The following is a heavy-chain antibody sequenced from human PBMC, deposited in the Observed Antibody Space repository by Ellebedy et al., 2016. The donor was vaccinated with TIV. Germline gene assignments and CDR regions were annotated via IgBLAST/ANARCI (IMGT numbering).Heavy chain of an antibody. CDR3: AREQLCSGVRGLDV. CDR1: GFMFSRYD. CDR2: IDSVSDT. V-gene: IGHV3-13*01. J-gene: IGHJ6*02. D-gene: IGHD3-10*02. Sequence: GGSLRLSXAASGFMFSRYDMHWVRQAPGKGLEWVSAIDSVSDTYYPDSVKGRFTVSREDGKNSLYLQMNSLRAGDTAVYYCAREQLCSGVRGLDVWGQGTTVTVSS.